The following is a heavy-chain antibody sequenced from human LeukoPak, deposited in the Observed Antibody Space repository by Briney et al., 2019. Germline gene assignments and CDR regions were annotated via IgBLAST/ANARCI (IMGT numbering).Heavy chain of an antibody. J-gene: IGHJ4*02. CDR3: ALGEGLRFFFDY. CDR1: GGSISSGGYY. D-gene: IGHD4-17*01. Sequence: SQTLSLTCTVSGGSISSGGYYWSWIRQPPGKGLEWIGYIYYSGSTNYNPSLKSRVTISVDTSKNQFSLKLSSVTAADTAVYYCALGEGLRFFFDYWGQGTLVTVSS. CDR2: IYYSGST. V-gene: IGHV4-61*08.